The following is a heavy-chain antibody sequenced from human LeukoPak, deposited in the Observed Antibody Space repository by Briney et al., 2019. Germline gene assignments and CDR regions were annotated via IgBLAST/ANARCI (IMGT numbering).Heavy chain of an antibody. CDR1: GFTFSSYA. V-gene: IGHV3-23*01. CDR3: AERCLTIIRYMDV. Sequence: GGSLRLSCAASGFTFSSYAMSWVRQAPGKGLEWVSGISGSGSSKNYADTVKGRFTISRNNSKNPLYLQMNSLTAEDTAVYYCAERCLTIIRYMDVWGKGTTVTVSS. CDR2: ISGSGSSK. J-gene: IGHJ6*03. D-gene: IGHD3-10*01.